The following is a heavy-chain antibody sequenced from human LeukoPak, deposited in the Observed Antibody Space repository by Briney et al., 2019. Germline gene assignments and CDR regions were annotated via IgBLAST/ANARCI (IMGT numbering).Heavy chain of an antibody. J-gene: IGHJ6*04. V-gene: IGHV3-11*06. CDR1: GFTFSDYY. D-gene: IGHD5-12*01. Sequence: GGSLTLSCAASGFTFSDYYMSWIRQAPGKGMEWVSYISSSSSYTNYADSVKGRFTISRDNAKNSLYLQMNSLRAEDTAVYYCARFRGYSGYGPMDVWGKGTTVTVSS. CDR3: ARFRGYSGYGPMDV. CDR2: ISSSSSYT.